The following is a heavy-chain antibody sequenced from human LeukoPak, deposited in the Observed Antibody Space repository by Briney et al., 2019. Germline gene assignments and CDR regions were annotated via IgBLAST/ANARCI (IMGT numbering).Heavy chain of an antibody. CDR2: ISSSGSYI. J-gene: IGHJ4*02. CDR1: GFTFSSHS. D-gene: IGHD3-22*01. Sequence: GGSLRLSCVTSGFTFSSHSMNWVRQAPGKGLEWVSSISSSGSYIYYAESVKGRFTISRDNAKNSHSLQMNGLRAEDTAVYYCAGEFYYGSSGFYDWGQGTLVTVSS. V-gene: IGHV3-21*01. CDR3: AGEFYYGSSGFYD.